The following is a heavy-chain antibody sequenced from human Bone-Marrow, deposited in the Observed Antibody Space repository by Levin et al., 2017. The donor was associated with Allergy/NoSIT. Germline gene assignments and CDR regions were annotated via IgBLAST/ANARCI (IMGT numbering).Heavy chain of an antibody. CDR1: GGSFSGYY. CDR3: ARSRTGSRYCSSTSCYRGKKYFDY. V-gene: IGHV4-34*01. J-gene: IGHJ4*02. CDR2: INHSGST. Sequence: ASETLSLTCAVYGGSFSGYYWSWIRQPPGKGLEWIGEINHSGSTNYNPSLKSRVTISVDTSKNQFSLKLSSVTAADTAVYYCARSRTGSRYCSSTSCYRGKKYFDYWGQGTLVTVSS. D-gene: IGHD2-2*01.